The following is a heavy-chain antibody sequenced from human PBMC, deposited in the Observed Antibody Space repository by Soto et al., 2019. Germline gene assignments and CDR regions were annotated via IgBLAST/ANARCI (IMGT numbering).Heavy chain of an antibody. D-gene: IGHD2-2*01. CDR1: GGSISSYY. CDR2: IYYSGST. J-gene: IGHJ3*02. Sequence: SETLSLTCTVSGGSISSYYWSWIRQPPGKGLEWIGYIYYSGSTNYNPSLKSRVTISVDTSKNQFSLKLSSVTAADTAVYYRARLIVPAADDAFDSWGQGTRVTVAS. CDR3: ARLIVPAADDAFDS. V-gene: IGHV4-59*08.